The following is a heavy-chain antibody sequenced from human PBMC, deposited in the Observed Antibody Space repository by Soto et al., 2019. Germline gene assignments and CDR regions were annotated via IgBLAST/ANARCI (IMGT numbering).Heavy chain of an antibody. V-gene: IGHV1-2*02. CDR3: ARPLYSSSGY. Sequence: ASVKVSCKASGYIFTGYYMHWVRQAPGQGLEWMGWINPNSGGTNYAQRFQGRVTMTRDTSISTAYMELSRLRSDDTAVYYCARPLYSSSGYWGQGPLVTVSS. CDR1: GYIFTGYY. D-gene: IGHD6-19*01. CDR2: INPNSGGT. J-gene: IGHJ4*02.